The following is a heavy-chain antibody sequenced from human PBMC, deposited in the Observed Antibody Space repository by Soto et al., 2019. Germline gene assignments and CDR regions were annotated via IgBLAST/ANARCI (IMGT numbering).Heavy chain of an antibody. J-gene: IGHJ3*02. Sequence: GSLRLSCAASGFTFSSYSMNWVRQAPGKGLEWVSYISSSSSTIYYADSVKGRFTISRDNAKNSLYLQMNSLKAEDAAVYYCLLRFGGDAFDIWGQGTMVTVSS. CDR2: ISSSSSTI. CDR1: GFTFSSYS. D-gene: IGHD3-10*01. CDR3: LLRFGGDAFDI. V-gene: IGHV3-48*01.